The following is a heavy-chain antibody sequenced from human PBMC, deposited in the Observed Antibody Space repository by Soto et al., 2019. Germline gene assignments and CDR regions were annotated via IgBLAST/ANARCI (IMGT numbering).Heavy chain of an antibody. D-gene: IGHD3-9*01. J-gene: IGHJ4*02. V-gene: IGHV3-64D*06. CDR3: VKGNQLLRYYFEF. CDR1: GFTFSKYA. CDR2: ITSEGDRT. Sequence: GGSLRLSCSVSGFTFSKYAMHWVRQAPGKGLEYFSGITSEGDRTWHADSVKDRFTISRDNSKNTLFLQMSSLRVEDTAIYFCVKGNQLLRYYFEFWGQGTLVTISS.